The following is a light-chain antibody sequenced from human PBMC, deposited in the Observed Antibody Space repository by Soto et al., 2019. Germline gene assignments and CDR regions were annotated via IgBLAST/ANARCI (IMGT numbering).Light chain of an antibody. V-gene: IGLV2-14*01. CDR2: DVN. CDR3: SSYTSIIS. J-gene: IGLJ2*01. Sequence: QSALTQPASVSGSPGQSITISCTGTSSDVGGYNYVSWYQQHPGKAPKLMIYDVNTRPSGVSNRFSGSKSGNTASLTISGLQAEDEADSYCSSYTSIISFGGGTKLTVL. CDR1: SSDVGGYNY.